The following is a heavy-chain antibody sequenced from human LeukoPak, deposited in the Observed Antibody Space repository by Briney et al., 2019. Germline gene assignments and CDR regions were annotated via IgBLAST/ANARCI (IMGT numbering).Heavy chain of an antibody. V-gene: IGHV3-23*01. D-gene: IGHD2-8*01. Sequence: PGGSLRLSCAASGFSFSRYAMSWVRQAPGKGLEWVSAISSSGDRTYNADSVKGRLTISRDNSKNTLYVQMNSLRVEDTAVYYCARDQDVELMLYDSWGQGTLVTVSS. CDR3: ARDQDVELMLYDS. CDR1: GFSFSRYA. J-gene: IGHJ4*02. CDR2: ISSSGDRT.